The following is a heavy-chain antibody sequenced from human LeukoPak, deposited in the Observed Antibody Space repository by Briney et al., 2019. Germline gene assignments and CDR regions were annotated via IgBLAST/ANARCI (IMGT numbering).Heavy chain of an antibody. Sequence: ASVKVSCKVSGYTLTELSMHWVRQAPGQGLEWMGWINTNTGNPTYAQGFTGRFVFSLDTSVSTAYLQISSLKAEDTAVYYCARSTAFDYWGQGTLVTVSS. V-gene: IGHV7-4-1*02. D-gene: IGHD1-1*01. CDR1: GYTLTELS. CDR2: INTNTGNP. CDR3: ARSTAFDY. J-gene: IGHJ4*02.